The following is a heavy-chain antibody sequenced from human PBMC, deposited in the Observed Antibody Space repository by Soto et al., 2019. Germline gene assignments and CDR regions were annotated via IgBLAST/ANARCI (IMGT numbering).Heavy chain of an antibody. CDR3: SRHCGGDCYYYQYNWFDP. Sequence: QVQLVQSGAEVKKPGSSVKVSCKASVGTFSSYTISWVRQAPGQGLEWMGRIIPILGIANYAQKFQGSVTITADKSTSTAYMELSSLRSEDTAVYYCSRHCGGDCYYYQYNWFDPLCQGTLVTVSS. D-gene: IGHD2-21*02. CDR1: VGTFSSYT. CDR2: IIPILGIA. J-gene: IGHJ5*02. V-gene: IGHV1-69*02.